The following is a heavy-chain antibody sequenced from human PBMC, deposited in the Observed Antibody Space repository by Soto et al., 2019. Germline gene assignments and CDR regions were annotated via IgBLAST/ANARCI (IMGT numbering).Heavy chain of an antibody. CDR3: AKGIAAAGTPLAFDY. D-gene: IGHD6-13*01. CDR2: ISYDGSNK. CDR1: GFTFSSYG. V-gene: IGHV3-30*18. Sequence: QVQLVESGGGVVQPGRSLRLSCAASGFTFSSYGMHWVRQAPGKGLEWVAVISYDGSNKYYADSVKGRFTISRDNSKNTLDLQMNSLRAEDTAVYYCAKGIAAAGTPLAFDYWGQGTLVTVSS. J-gene: IGHJ4*02.